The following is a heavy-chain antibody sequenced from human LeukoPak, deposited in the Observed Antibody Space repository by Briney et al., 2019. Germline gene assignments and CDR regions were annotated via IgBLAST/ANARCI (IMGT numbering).Heavy chain of an antibody. CDR3: ARGFRYCSSTSCYFQAARRWFDP. V-gene: IGHV4-34*01. Sequence: SETLSLTCAVYGGSFSGYYWSWIRQPPGKGLEWIGEINHSGSTNYNPSLKSRVTISVDTSKNQFSLKLSSVTAADTAVYYCARGFRYCSSTSCYFQAARRWFDPWGQGTLVTVSS. D-gene: IGHD2-2*01. CDR2: INHSGST. CDR1: GGSFSGYY. J-gene: IGHJ5*02.